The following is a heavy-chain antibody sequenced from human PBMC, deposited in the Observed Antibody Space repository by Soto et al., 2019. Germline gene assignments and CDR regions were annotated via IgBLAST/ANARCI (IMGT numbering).Heavy chain of an antibody. CDR2: IIPIFGTA. D-gene: IGHD2-2*01. CDR1: GGTFSSYA. CDR3: ARSQGYCSSTSCYGRGYYYYGMDV. Sequence: QVQLVQSGAEVKKPGSSVKVSCKASGGTFSSYAISGVRQAPGQGLEWMGGIIPIFGTANYAQKFQGRVTITADESTSTAYMELSSLRSEDTAVYYCARSQGYCSSTSCYGRGYYYYGMDVWGQGTTVTVSS. J-gene: IGHJ6*02. V-gene: IGHV1-69*01.